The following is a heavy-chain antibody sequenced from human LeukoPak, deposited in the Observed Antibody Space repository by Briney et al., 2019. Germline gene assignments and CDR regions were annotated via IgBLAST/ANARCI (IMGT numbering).Heavy chain of an antibody. D-gene: IGHD3-9*01. CDR1: GLTFSSYW. Sequence: GGSLRLSCAASGLTFSSYWMHWVRQAPGKGLVWVSRINSDGSSTSYADSVKGRFTISRDNAKNTLYLQMNSLRAEDTAVYYCAVNILTGYYKWTYFDYWGQGTLVTVSS. V-gene: IGHV3-74*01. CDR2: INSDGSST. CDR3: AVNILTGYYKWTYFDY. J-gene: IGHJ4*02.